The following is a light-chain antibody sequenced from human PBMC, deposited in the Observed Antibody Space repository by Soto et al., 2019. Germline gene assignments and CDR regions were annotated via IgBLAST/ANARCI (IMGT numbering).Light chain of an antibody. CDR2: GAS. V-gene: IGKV3-20*01. Sequence: EIVFTPSPGPLSLSPGERATLSCRASQSVSSSYLAWYQQKPGQAPRLLIYGASSRATGIPDRFSGSGSGTDFTLTISRLEPEDFAVYYCQQYGSSGTFGQGTKVDI. CDR3: QQYGSSGT. CDR1: QSVSSSY. J-gene: IGKJ1*01.